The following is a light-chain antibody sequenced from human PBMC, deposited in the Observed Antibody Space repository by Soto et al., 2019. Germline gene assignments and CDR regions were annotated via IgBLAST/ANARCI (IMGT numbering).Light chain of an antibody. J-gene: IGKJ4*01. CDR2: DAS. Sequence: DIQMTQSPSTLSASVGDRVTITCRASQSISSWLAWYQQKPGKAPKLLIYDASSLESGVPSRFSGSGSGTEFTLTISRLEPEDFAVYHCQQYSSSPLTFGGGTKVDIK. V-gene: IGKV1-5*01. CDR1: QSISSW. CDR3: QQYSSSPLT.